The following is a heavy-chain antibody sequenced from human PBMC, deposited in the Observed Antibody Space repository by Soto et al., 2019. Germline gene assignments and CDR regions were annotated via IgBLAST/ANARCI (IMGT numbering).Heavy chain of an antibody. CDR3: AREDSIIIPAVSDF. CDR1: GCPFNNYG. J-gene: IGHJ4*02. Sequence: PGGSLRLCCGVCGCPFNNYGINWVGQFPGKGLEWVSTVSKSVYTYYSDLVKGRFTISRDNAKNTVSLQMNTLRAEDTAVYFCAREDSIIIPAVSDFWGQGTLVTVSS. V-gene: IGHV3-21*04. D-gene: IGHD2-2*01. CDR2: VSKSVYT.